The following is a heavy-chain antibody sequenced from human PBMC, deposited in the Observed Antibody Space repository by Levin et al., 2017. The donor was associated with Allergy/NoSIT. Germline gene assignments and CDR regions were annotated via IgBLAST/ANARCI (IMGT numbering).Heavy chain of an antibody. D-gene: IGHD3-22*01. J-gene: IGHJ4*02. Sequence: PGGSLRLSCAASGFTFSSYWMSWVRQAPGKGLEWVANIKQDGSEKYYVDSVKGRFTISRDNAKNSLYLQMNSLRAEDTAVYYCARSSLTYYYDSSGYYWDYWGQGTLVTVSS. CDR1: GFTFSSYW. V-gene: IGHV3-7*01. CDR3: ARSSLTYYYDSSGYYWDY. CDR2: IKQDGSEK.